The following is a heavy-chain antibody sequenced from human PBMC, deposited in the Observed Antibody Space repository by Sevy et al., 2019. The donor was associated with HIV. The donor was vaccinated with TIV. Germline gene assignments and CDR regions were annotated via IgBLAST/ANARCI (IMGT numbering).Heavy chain of an antibody. CDR3: ARGFLPPAVSIAVYYYYYGMDV. D-gene: IGHD6-6*01. J-gene: IGHJ6*02. CDR2: INPNSGGT. V-gene: IGHV1-2*02. Sequence: ASVKVSCKASGYTFTGYYMHWVRQAPGQGLEWMGWINPNSGGTNYAQKFQGRVTMTRYTSISTAYMELSRLRSDDTAVYYCARGFLPPAVSIAVYYYYYGMDVWGQGTTVTVSS. CDR1: GYTFTGYY.